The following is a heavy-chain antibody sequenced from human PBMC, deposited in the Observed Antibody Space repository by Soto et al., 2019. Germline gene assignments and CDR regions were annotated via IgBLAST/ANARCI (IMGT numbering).Heavy chain of an antibody. CDR3: GRDPYSGSDDGSDS. V-gene: IGHV3-48*02. Sequence: EVQLVESGGGLVQPGGSLRLSCAASGFTFYTYAMNWVRQAPGKGLEWVSYISSSSTTIYYADSVKGRFTISRNNAKNSLHLKLNRLRDDDTAVYFWGRDPYSGSDDGSDSWGEGTLVTVS. CDR1: GFTFYTYA. D-gene: IGHD1-26*01. CDR2: ISSSSTTI. J-gene: IGHJ4*02.